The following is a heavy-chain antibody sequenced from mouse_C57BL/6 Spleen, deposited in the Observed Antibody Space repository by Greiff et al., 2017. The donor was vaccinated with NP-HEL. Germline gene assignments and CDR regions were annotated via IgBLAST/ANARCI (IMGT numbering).Heavy chain of an antibody. CDR1: GFTFSSYG. CDR3: ARRGSSYEYFDV. CDR2: ISSGGSYT. J-gene: IGHJ1*03. Sequence: EVQLVESGGDLVKPGGSLKLSCAASGFTFSSYGMSWVRQTPDKRLEWVATISSGGSYTYYPDSVKGRFTISRDNAKNTLYLQMSSLKSEETAMYYCARRGSSYEYFDVWGTGTTVTVAS. D-gene: IGHD1-1*01. V-gene: IGHV5-6*01.